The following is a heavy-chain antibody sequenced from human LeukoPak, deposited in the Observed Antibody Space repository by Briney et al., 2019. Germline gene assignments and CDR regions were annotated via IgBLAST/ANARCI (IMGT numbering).Heavy chain of an antibody. CDR2: ISSSSSYI. Sequence: GGSLRLSCAASGFTFSSYSMNWVRQAPGKGLEWVSSISSSSSYIYYADSVKGRFTISRDHAKNSLYLQMTSLRAEDTAVYYCARTYYYDSSGYYFPDHFDYWGQGTLVTVSS. D-gene: IGHD3-22*01. CDR1: GFTFSSYS. CDR3: ARTYYYDSSGYYFPDHFDY. V-gene: IGHV3-21*01. J-gene: IGHJ4*02.